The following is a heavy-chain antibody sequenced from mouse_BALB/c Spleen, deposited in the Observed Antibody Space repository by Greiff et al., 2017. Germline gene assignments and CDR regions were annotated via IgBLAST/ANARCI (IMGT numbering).Heavy chain of an antibody. D-gene: IGHD1-1*01. J-gene: IGHJ4*01. V-gene: IGHV5-6-3*01. CDR1: GFTFSSYG. Sequence: EVQGVESGGGLVQPGGSLKLSCAASGFTFSSYGMSWVRQTPDKRLELVATINSNGGSTYYPDSVKGRFTISRDNAKNTLYLQMSSLKSEDTAMYYCARDAVVEGVYYAMDYWGQGTSVTVSS. CDR3: ARDAVVEGVYYAMDY. CDR2: INSNGGST.